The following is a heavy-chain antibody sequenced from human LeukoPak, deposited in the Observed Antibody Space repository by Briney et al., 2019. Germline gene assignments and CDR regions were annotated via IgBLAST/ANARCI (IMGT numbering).Heavy chain of an antibody. CDR1: GFTFSNHF. V-gene: IGHV3-64*04. CDR2: IGPNGAST. J-gene: IGHJ6*02. CDR3: AKSLELRGYYYFYYGMDV. Sequence: GGSLRLSCSTSGFTFSNHFMHWVRQAPGKGLEYVSSIGPNGASTLYADSVKGRFTISRDNSKNTLYLQMSSLTAEDTAVYYCAKSLELRGYYYFYYGMDVWGQGTAVTVSS. D-gene: IGHD1-7*01.